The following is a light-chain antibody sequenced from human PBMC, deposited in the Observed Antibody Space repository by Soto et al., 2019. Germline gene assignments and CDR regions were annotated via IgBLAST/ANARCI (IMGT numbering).Light chain of an antibody. J-gene: IGKJ1*01. Sequence: EIVLTQSPGTLSLSPGERATLSCRASQSISNKYLAWYQQKPGQAPRLLIYGASSRATGIPDRFSGRGSGTEFTLTISSLQSEDFAVYSCHQYHNWTFGQGTKVDIK. V-gene: IGKV3-20*01. CDR2: GAS. CDR1: QSISNKY. CDR3: HQYHNWT.